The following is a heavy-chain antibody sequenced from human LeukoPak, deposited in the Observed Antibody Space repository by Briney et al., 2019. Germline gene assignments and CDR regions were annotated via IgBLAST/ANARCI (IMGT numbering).Heavy chain of an antibody. Sequence: ASVKVSCKASGYTFSSSGIYWVRQAPGQGLEWMGWINPNSDDRNYAQKFQGRVTMTRDTSISTAYMELSRLRSDDTAVYYCARVYDIFGSGSHSDFWGQGTLVTVSS. V-gene: IGHV1-2*02. CDR1: GYTFSSSG. J-gene: IGHJ4*02. D-gene: IGHD3-10*01. CDR3: ARVYDIFGSGSHSDF. CDR2: INPNSDDR.